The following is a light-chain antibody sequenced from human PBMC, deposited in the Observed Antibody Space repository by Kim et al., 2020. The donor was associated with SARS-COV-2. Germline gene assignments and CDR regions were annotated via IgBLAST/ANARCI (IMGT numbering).Light chain of an antibody. Sequence: ASVRDRVTFTWRASQGIINYLAWFQQKPGKVPKRLIYAVSNLQSGVPSRVSGSGSGTEFTLTISSLQPEDFATYYCLQHAAYPLTFGGGTKVDIK. J-gene: IGKJ4*01. CDR2: AVS. CDR3: LQHAAYPLT. V-gene: IGKV1-17*03. CDR1: QGIINY.